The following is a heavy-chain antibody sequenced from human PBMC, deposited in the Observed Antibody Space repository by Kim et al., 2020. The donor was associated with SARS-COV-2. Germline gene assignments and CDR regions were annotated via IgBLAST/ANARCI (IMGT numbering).Heavy chain of an antibody. Sequence: GGSLRLSCAASGFTFSSYWMSWVRQAPGKGLEWVANIKQDGSEKYYVDSVKGRFTISRDNAKNSLYLQMNSLRAEDTAVYYCARARIAAAVSQLTNFDYWGQGTLVTVSS. CDR2: IKQDGSEK. CDR1: GFTFSSYW. V-gene: IGHV3-7*03. D-gene: IGHD6-13*01. J-gene: IGHJ4*02. CDR3: ARARIAAAVSQLTNFDY.